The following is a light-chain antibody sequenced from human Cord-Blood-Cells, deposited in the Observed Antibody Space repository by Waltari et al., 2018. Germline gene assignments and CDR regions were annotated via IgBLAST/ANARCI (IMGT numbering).Light chain of an antibody. J-gene: IGLJ7*01. Sequence: TQPPSVSAAPGQKVTISCSGSSSNIGNNYVSWYQQLPGTAPKLLIYENNKRPSGIPDRFSDSKSGTSATLGITGLQTGDEADYYCGTWDSSLSAGVFGGGT. V-gene: IGLV1-51*02. CDR3: GTWDSSLSAGV. CDR1: SSNIGNNY. CDR2: ENN.